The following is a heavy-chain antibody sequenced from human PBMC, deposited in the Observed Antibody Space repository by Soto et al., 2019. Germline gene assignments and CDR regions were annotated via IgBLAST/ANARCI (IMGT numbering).Heavy chain of an antibody. V-gene: IGHV4-31*03. J-gene: IGHJ4*02. D-gene: IGHD2-15*01. CDR1: GGSINSGASY. CDR3: ARDAPGVAPY. Sequence: QVQLQESGPGLVRPSQTLSLTCTVPGGSINSGASYWNWIRQHPEKGLGWIGYINYRGSTFYNPSLKSRIIISVDTSKNQFSLSLSSVTAADTAVYYCARDAPGVAPYWGQGTLVTVSS. CDR2: INYRGST.